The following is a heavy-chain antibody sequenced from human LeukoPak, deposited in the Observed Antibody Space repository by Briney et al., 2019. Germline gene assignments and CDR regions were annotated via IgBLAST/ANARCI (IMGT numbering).Heavy chain of an antibody. CDR1: GYTFTSYG. CDR3: ASHRVRGSSSKGLDAFDI. V-gene: IGHV1-18*01. D-gene: IGHD6-13*01. CDR2: ISAYNSNT. J-gene: IGHJ3*02. Sequence: ASVKVSCKASGYTFTSYGISWVRQAPGQGLEWMGWISAYNSNTNYAQKLQGRVTMTTDTSTSTAYMELRSLRSDDTAVYYCASHRVRGSSSKGLDAFDIWGQGTMVTVSS.